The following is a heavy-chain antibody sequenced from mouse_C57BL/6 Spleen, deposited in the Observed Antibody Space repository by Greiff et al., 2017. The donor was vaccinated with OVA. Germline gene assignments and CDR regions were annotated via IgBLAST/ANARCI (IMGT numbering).Heavy chain of an antibody. J-gene: IGHJ1*03. CDR3: AKGYYGSSPHWYFDV. CDR1: GYSFTSYY. Sequence: VQLQQSGPELVKPGASVKISCKASGYSFTSYYIHWVKQRPGQGLEWIGWIYPGSGNTKYNEKFKGKATLTADTSSSTAYMQLSSLTSEDSAVYYCAKGYYGSSPHWYFDVWGTGTTVTVSS. CDR2: IYPGSGNT. V-gene: IGHV1-66*01. D-gene: IGHD1-1*01.